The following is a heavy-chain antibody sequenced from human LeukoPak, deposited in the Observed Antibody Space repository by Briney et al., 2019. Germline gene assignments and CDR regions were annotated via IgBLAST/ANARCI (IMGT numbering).Heavy chain of an antibody. Sequence: PGGSLRLSCAASGSTFSSYAMSWVRQAPGKGLEWVSGISGSGGSTYYADSVKGRFTISRDNSKNTLYLQMNSLRAEDTAVYYCAKDQAYCSGGSCYSSFDYWGQGTLVTVSS. CDR2: ISGSGGST. CDR1: GSTFSSYA. V-gene: IGHV3-23*01. J-gene: IGHJ4*02. D-gene: IGHD2-15*01. CDR3: AKDQAYCSGGSCYSSFDY.